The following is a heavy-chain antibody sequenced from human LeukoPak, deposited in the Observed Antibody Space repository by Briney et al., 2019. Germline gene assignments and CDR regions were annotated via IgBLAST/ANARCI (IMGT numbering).Heavy chain of an antibody. CDR3: ARGLKLHDYAFGAFDI. CDR2: INPNSGGT. V-gene: IGHV1-2*02. D-gene: IGHD4-17*01. Sequence: ASVKVSCKASGYTFTDYYMHWVRQAPGQGLEWMGWINPNSGGTSYAQKFQGRVTMTRDTPISTAYMELSRLRSDDTAVYYCARGLKLHDYAFGAFDIWGQGTMVTVSS. CDR1: GYTFTDYY. J-gene: IGHJ3*02.